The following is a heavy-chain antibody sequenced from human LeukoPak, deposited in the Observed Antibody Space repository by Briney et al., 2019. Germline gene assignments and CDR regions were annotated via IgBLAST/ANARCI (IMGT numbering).Heavy chain of an antibody. J-gene: IGHJ3*02. CDR1: GDSISSNYY. D-gene: IGHD6-19*01. CDR3: ARHATIAVDAFDI. CDR2: IYYSGST. V-gene: IGHV4-39*01. Sequence: PSETLSLTCTVSGDSISSNYYCGCIRRPPAKRLEGRGSIYYSGSTYYNPSLKSRVTISVDTSKNQFTLKLSSVTAADTAVYYCARHATIAVDAFDIWGQGTMVTVSS.